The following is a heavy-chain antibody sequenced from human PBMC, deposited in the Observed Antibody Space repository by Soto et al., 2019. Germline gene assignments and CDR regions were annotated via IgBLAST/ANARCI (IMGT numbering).Heavy chain of an antibody. V-gene: IGHV5-51*01. J-gene: IGHJ4*02. CDR1: GYSFTTYW. CDR3: ARGDYGDSYRFDY. D-gene: IGHD4-17*01. CDR2: IYPPDSQA. Sequence: GESLKISCKGSGYSFTTYWIGWVRQMPGKGLEWMGIIYPPDSQARYSPSFQGQVTLSVDKSINTAYLQWSSLKAADTAVYYCARGDYGDSYRFDYWGQGTLVTVS.